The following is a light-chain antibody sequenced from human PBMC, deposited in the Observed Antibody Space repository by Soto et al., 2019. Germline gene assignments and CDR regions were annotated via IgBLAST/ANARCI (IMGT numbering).Light chain of an antibody. CDR2: GAS. V-gene: IGKV3-15*01. Sequence: EIVMTQSPATLSVSPGERATLSCRASQSVFSKLAWYKQKAGQTPRLLIYGASTRATGIPARFSGSGSVTEVTLTITSLQSEDFAVYYCQQYNNGGTFGQGTKVEI. CDR1: QSVFSK. J-gene: IGKJ1*01. CDR3: QQYNNGGT.